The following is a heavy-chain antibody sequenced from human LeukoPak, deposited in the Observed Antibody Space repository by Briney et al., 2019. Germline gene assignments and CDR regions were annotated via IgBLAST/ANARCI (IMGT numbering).Heavy chain of an antibody. CDR3: AKSREEGYCSGGSCYPLDY. D-gene: IGHD2-15*01. V-gene: IGHV3-23*01. J-gene: IGHJ4*02. CDR2: ISGSGGST. CDR1: GFTFSSYA. Sequence: PGGSLRLSCAASGFTFSSYAMSWVRQAPGKGLEWVSAISGSGGSTYYADSVKGRFTISRDNSKNTLYLQMNSLRAEDTAVYYCAKSREEGYCSGGSCYPLDYWGQGTLVTVSS.